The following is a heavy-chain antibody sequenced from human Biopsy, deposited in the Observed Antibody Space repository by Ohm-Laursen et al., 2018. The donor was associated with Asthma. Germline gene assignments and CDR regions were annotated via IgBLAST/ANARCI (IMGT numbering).Heavy chain of an antibody. Sequence: SLRLSRIASGFLDSRDHMFWVRQAAAKGREWVSVIYSGGTSHTADSVRGRFTISRDYSKNTLYLQMHSLRAEDSAVYYCARGDSSNWSHYYFDYWGQGTLVTVSS. CDR2: IYSGGTS. J-gene: IGHJ4*02. D-gene: IGHD3-22*01. CDR1: GFLDSRDH. V-gene: IGHV3-53*01. CDR3: ARGDSSNWSHYYFDY.